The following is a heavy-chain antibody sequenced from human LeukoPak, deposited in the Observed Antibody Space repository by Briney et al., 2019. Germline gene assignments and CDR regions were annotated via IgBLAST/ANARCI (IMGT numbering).Heavy chain of an antibody. CDR1: GFTLSSYE. V-gene: IGHV3-23*01. J-gene: IGHJ4*02. CDR2: IDYSGGST. Sequence: GGSLRLSCTASGFTLSSYEMSWIRQAPGKGLEWVSSIDYSGGSTYYADSVKGRFTISRDNSKNTLYLQMNSLRGDDTAVYYCTRTSGWYGVSWGQGTLVTVSS. D-gene: IGHD6-19*01. CDR3: TRTSGWYGVS.